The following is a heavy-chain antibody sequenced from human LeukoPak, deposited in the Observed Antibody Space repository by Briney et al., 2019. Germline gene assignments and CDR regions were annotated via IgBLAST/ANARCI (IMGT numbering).Heavy chain of an antibody. J-gene: IGHJ4*02. CDR3: ARGVAPFDY. CDR2: ISAYNGNT. D-gene: IGHD5-12*01. Sequence: GASVKVSCKASGYTFTSYGTSWVRQAPGQGLEWMGWISAYNGNTNYAQKFQGRVTITADESTSTAYMELSSLRSEDTAVYYCARGVAPFDYWGQGTLVTVSS. CDR1: GYTFTSYG. V-gene: IGHV1-18*01.